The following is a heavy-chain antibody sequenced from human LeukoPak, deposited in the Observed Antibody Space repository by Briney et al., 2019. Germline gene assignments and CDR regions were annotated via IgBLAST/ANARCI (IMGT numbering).Heavy chain of an antibody. CDR3: AAHAPPSSGSSNWFDP. CDR1: GGSISSYY. V-gene: IGHV4-4*07. J-gene: IGHJ5*02. D-gene: IGHD3-10*01. CDR2: IYTSGST. Sequence: SETLSLTCTVSGGSISSYYWSWLRQPAGKGLEWIGRIYTSGSTNYNPSLKSRVTMSVDTSKNQFSLKLSSVTAADTAVYYCAAHAPPSSGSSNWFDPWGQGTLVTVSS.